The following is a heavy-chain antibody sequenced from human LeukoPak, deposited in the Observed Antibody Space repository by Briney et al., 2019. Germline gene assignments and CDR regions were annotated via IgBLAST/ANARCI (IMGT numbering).Heavy chain of an antibody. D-gene: IGHD1/OR15-1a*01. CDR3: ARDRTYAFDY. J-gene: IGHJ4*02. CDR2: ISAYSGNT. V-gene: IGHV1-18*04. CDR1: GYTFTDNG. Sequence: AASVKVSCKTSGYTFTDNGISWVRQAPGQGLEWMGWISAYSGNTNYAQKLQGRVTMTTDTSTSTAYMELRSLRSDDTAVYYCARDRTYAFDYRGQGTLVTVSS.